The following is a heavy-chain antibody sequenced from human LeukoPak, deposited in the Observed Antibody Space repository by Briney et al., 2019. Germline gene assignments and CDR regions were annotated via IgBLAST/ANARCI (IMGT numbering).Heavy chain of an antibody. V-gene: IGHV3-74*01. J-gene: IGHJ4*02. CDR2: INTDGSST. Sequence: PGGSLRLSCAASGFTFNSYWMHWVRQAPGKGLLWVSRINTDGSSTHYADSVKGRLTISRDNAKNMLYLQMNGLRAEDTAVYYCVVWGEDSSGHRFDDWGQGTLVTVSS. CDR3: VVWGEDSSGHRFDD. CDR1: GFTFNSYW. D-gene: IGHD3-22*01.